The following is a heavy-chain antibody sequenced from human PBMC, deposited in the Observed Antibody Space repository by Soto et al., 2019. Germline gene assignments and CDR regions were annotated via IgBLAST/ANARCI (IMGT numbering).Heavy chain of an antibody. CDR1: GYTFTSHY. CDR2: INPNSGDT. D-gene: IGHD6-13*01. CDR3: ARGRGKQQLAPFDY. Sequence: QVQLVQSGAEVKKPGASVKVSCKASGYTFTSHYMQWVRQAPGQGLEWMGWINPNSGDTNYAQKFQGRVTITADKSTSTAYMELSSLRSEDTAVYYCARGRGKQQLAPFDYWGQGTLVTVSS. J-gene: IGHJ4*02. V-gene: IGHV1-2*02.